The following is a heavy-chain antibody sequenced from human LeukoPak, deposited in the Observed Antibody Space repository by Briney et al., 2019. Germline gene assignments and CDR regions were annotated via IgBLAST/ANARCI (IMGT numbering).Heavy chain of an antibody. CDR3: ATWSFYHSLDV. D-gene: IGHD2-15*01. Sequence: GGSLRLSCEASGFTFDAYAMHWVRQAPGKGLEWVSLINKDGSATYYADSVKGRFTISRDNSKNSLYLQMNSLRSEDTDWYYCATWSFYHSLDVWGQGTTVTVSS. V-gene: IGHV3-43*02. CDR2: INKDGSAT. CDR1: GFTFDAYA. J-gene: IGHJ6*02.